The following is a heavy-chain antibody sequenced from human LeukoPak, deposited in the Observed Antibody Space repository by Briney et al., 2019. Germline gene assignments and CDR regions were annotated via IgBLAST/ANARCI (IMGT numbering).Heavy chain of an antibody. CDR1: GYSFKDYG. J-gene: IGHJ6*02. CDR2: INWNGGGT. D-gene: IGHD2-2*01. Sequence: GGSLRLSCAAPGYSFKDYGMHWVRHPPGKGLEWVSAINWNGGGTDYADSVKGRFTIFRDNAKNSLYLQLSSLRPEDTALYYCAKHLTASNTYIFFGLDVWGQGTSVTVSS. V-gene: IGHV3-9*01. CDR3: AKHLTASNTYIFFGLDV.